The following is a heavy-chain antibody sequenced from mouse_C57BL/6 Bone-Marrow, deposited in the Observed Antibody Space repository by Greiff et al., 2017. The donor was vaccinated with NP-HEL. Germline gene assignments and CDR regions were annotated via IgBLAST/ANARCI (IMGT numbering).Heavy chain of an antibody. D-gene: IGHD2-1*01. V-gene: IGHV1-26*01. CDR2: INPNNGGT. CDR3: AREGYYGNLYAMDY. Sequence: VQLQQSGPELVKPGASVKISCKASGYTFTDYYMNWVKQSHGKSLEWIGDINPNNGGTRYNQKFKGKATLTVDKSSSTAYMELRSLTSEDSAVYYCAREGYYGNLYAMDYCGQGTAVTVTS. CDR1: GYTFTDYY. J-gene: IGHJ4*01.